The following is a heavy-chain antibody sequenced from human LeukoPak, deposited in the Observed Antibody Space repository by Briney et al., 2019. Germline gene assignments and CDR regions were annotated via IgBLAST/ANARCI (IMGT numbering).Heavy chain of an antibody. Sequence: GEALGISLKGSGYRFTSYWIGWVRQMPGKGLEWMGIIYPGESDTRFSPSFQGQVTISADKSISTAYLQWSSLKASDTAMYYCARRGDSAEYFQLWGQGTLVTVSS. V-gene: IGHV5-51*01. CDR2: IYPGESDT. D-gene: IGHD2-21*01. J-gene: IGHJ1*01. CDR1: GYRFTSYW. CDR3: ARRGDSAEYFQL.